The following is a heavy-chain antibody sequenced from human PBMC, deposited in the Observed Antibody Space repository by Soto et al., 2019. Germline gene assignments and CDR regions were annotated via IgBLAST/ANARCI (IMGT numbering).Heavy chain of an antibody. CDR2: IFYSGST. CDR1: GGSISSSSYY. D-gene: IGHD2-2*01. CDR3: AREDGSQPPFDY. J-gene: IGHJ4*02. Sequence: SETLSLTCTVSGGSISSSSYYWGWIRQPPGKGLEWIGSIFYSGSTYYNPSLKSRVTISVDTSKNQFSLKLSSVTAADTAVYYCAREDGSQPPFDYWGQGTLVTVSS. V-gene: IGHV4-39*02.